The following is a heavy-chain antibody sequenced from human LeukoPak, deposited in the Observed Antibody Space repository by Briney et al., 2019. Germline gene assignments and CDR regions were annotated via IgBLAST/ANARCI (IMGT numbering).Heavy chain of an antibody. Sequence: GGSLRLSCAASGFTFSGSAMHWVRQASGKGLEWVGRIRSKANSYATAYAASVKGRFTISRDDSKNTAYLQMNSLKTEDTAVYYCTSGGYSYGRDAFDIWGQGTMVTVSS. J-gene: IGHJ3*02. CDR1: GFTFSGSA. CDR2: IRSKANSYAT. D-gene: IGHD5-18*01. CDR3: TSGGYSYGRDAFDI. V-gene: IGHV3-73*01.